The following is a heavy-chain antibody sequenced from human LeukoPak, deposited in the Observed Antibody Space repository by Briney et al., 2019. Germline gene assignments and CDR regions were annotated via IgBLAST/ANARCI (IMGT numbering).Heavy chain of an antibody. CDR3: ARALSADYYDSSGYENWFDP. CDR2: MNPNSGNT. V-gene: IGHV1-8*01. Sequence: EASVKVPCKASGYTFTSYDINWVRQATGQGLEWMGWMNPNSGNTGYAQKFQGRVTMTRNTSISTAYMELSSLRSEDTAVYYCARALSADYYDSSGYENWFDPWGQGTLVTVSS. CDR1: GYTFTSYD. J-gene: IGHJ5*02. D-gene: IGHD3-22*01.